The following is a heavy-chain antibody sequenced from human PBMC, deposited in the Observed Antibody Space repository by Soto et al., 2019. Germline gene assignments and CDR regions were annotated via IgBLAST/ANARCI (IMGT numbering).Heavy chain of an antibody. CDR3: ARHKDTSSRYLLPDC. D-gene: IGHD6-13*01. CDR2: IYYSGST. V-gene: IGHV4-39*01. CDR1: GGSISSSRYY. J-gene: IGHJ4*02. Sequence: PSETLSLTCTVSGGSISSSRYYWFWIRHPPGKGLEWIGSIYYSGSTYYNPSLKSRITISVDTSKNQFSLKVSSVTATDTAVYYCARHKDTSSRYLLPDCWGQGALVTVSS.